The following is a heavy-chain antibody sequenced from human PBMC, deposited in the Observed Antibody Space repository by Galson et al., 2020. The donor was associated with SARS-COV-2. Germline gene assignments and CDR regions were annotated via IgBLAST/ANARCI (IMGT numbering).Heavy chain of an antibody. CDR2: INPNSGGT. J-gene: IGHJ4*02. V-gene: IGHV1-2*02. Sequence: ASVKVSCKATGYTFTGYYMHWVRQAPGQGLEWMGWINPNSGGTNYAQKFQGRVTMTRDTSISTAYMELSRLRSDDTAVDYCAKDMVRGVRGFYWGQGTRITVSS. D-gene: IGHD3-10*01. CDR1: GYTFTGYY. CDR3: AKDMVRGVRGFY.